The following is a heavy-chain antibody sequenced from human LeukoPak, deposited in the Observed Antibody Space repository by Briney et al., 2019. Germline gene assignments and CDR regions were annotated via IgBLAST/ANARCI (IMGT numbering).Heavy chain of an antibody. CDR2: ISSSSSYI. CDR1: GFTFSSYS. J-gene: IGHJ5*02. D-gene: IGHD5-12*01. CDR3: AKGQRGYSGYMVGSCFDP. V-gene: IGHV3-21*04. Sequence: GGSLRLSCAASGFTFSSYSMNWVRQAPGKGLEWVSYISSSSSYIYYADSVKGRFTISRDNAKNSLYLQMNSLRAEDTALYYCAKGQRGYSGYMVGSCFDPWGQGTLVTVSS.